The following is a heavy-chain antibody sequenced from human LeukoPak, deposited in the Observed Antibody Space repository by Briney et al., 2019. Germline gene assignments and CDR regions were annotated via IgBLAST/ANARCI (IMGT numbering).Heavy chain of an antibody. CDR3: ARLLAIVVGYDAFDI. CDR2: IYPGDSDT. V-gene: IGHV5-51*01. Sequence: GESLQVSCQGSGYSFTSYWIGWVRQMPGNGLECMGIIYPGDSDTRYNPSFQGQVTISADKSISTAYLQWSSLKASDTATYYCARLLAIVVGYDAFDIWGQGTMVTVSS. J-gene: IGHJ3*02. CDR1: GYSFTSYW. D-gene: IGHD3-22*01.